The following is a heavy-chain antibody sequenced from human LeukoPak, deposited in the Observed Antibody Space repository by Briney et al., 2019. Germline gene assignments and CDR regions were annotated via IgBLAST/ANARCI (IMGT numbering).Heavy chain of an antibody. CDR1: GGSIAGYY. CDR2: IYYSGST. CDR3: ARGGYYYYYGMDV. J-gene: IGHJ6*02. Sequence: SETLSLTCTVSGGSIAGYYWSWIRQHPGKGLEWIGHIYYSGSTYYNTSLKSRVSISVDTSKNQFSLKLSSVTAADTAVYYCARGGYYYYYGMDVWGQGTTVTVSS. V-gene: IGHV4-31*03.